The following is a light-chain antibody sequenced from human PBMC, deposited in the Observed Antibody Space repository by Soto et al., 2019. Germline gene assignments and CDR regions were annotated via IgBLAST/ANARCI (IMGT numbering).Light chain of an antibody. J-gene: IGLJ3*02. V-gene: IGLV2-23*02. CDR2: EVT. CDR3: CSRV. Sequence: QSALTQPASVSGSPGQSITISCTGTSSDVATYNLVSWYQQRPGTAPQLIIYEVTKRPSGVSTSFSGSQSGNTASLTISGLQADDEADYYCCSRVFGGGTKVTVL. CDR1: SSDVATYNL.